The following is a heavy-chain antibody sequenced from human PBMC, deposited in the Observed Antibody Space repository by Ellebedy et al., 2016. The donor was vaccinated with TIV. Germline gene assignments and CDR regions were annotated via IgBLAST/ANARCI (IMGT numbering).Heavy chain of an antibody. D-gene: IGHD3-16*01. Sequence: PGGSLRLSCATSGFTFSNYNMNWVRQAPGKGLEWVSSISGSGSYIYYADSAECRFTISRDNSKNSLSLQMNGLRAEEPAVYYWSRDVGPSGGTWFFDYWGQGTLVTISS. V-gene: IGHV3-21*01. CDR2: ISGSGSYI. CDR3: SRDVGPSGGTWFFDY. J-gene: IGHJ4*02. CDR1: GFTFSNYN.